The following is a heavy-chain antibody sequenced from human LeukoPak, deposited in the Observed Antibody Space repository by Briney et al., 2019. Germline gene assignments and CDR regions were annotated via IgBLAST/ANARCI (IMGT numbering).Heavy chain of an antibody. J-gene: IGHJ6*02. CDR2: IGISSGNT. D-gene: IGHD4-17*01. CDR3: ARDQVTTYYYYGMDV. CDR1: GFPFSDYS. Sequence: GGSLRLSCTASGFPFSDYSMNWVRQAPGKGLEWISYIGISSGNTKYADSVKGRFVISRDNSNNTLYLQMNSLRAEDTAVYYCARDQVTTYYYYGMDVWGQGTTVTVSS. V-gene: IGHV3-48*01.